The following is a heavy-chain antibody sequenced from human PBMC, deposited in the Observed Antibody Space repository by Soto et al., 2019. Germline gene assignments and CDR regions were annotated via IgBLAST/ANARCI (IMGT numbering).Heavy chain of an antibody. CDR1: GFTFDDYA. V-gene: IGHV3-9*01. Sequence: EVQLVESGGGLVQPGRSLRLSCAASGFTFDDYAMHWVRQAPGKGLEWVSGISWNSGSIGYADSVKGRFTISRDNAKNSLYLQMNRLRAEDTALYYCAKDIKRWFGENMWGGFDPWGQGTLVTVSS. CDR2: ISWNSGSI. J-gene: IGHJ5*02. CDR3: AKDIKRWFGENMWGGFDP. D-gene: IGHD3-10*01.